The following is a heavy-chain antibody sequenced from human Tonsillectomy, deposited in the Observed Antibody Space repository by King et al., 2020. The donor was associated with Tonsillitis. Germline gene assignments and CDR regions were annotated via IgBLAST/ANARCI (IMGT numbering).Heavy chain of an antibody. CDR1: GYTFTVYY. CDR3: ARSRPGTYYYGMDV. CDR2: INPNSGGT. J-gene: IGHJ6*02. D-gene: IGHD2-2*01. Sequence: QLVQSGAEVKKPGASVKVSCKASGYTFTVYYMHWVRQAPGQGLEWMGWINPNSGGTNQGQKFQGRVTMTRDTSISTAYMELGRLRSDDTAVYYCARSRPGTYYYGMDVWGQGTTVTVSS. V-gene: IGHV1-2*02.